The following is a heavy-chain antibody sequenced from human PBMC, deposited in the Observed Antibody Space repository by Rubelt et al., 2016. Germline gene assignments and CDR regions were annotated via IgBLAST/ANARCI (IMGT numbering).Heavy chain of an antibody. CDR1: GYTFTSYY. CDR3: ARVGNDAFDI. Sequence: VKVSCKASGYTFTSYYMHWVRQAPGQGLEWMGIINPSGGSTSYAQKFQGRVTITADKSTSTAYMELSSLRSEDTAVYDCARVGNDAFDIWGQGTMVTVSS. V-gene: IGHV1-46*01. D-gene: IGHD7-27*01. J-gene: IGHJ3*02. CDR2: INPSGGST.